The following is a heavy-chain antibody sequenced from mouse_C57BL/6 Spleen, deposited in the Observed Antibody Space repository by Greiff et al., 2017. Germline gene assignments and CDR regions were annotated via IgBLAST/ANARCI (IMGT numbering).Heavy chain of an antibody. CDR1: GFSLPSYG. Sequence: VQLLQSGPGLVAPSQSLSITCPVSGFSLPSYGVSWVRQPPGKGLEWLGVIWGDGSTNYHSALISRLSISKDNAKSQVFLKLNSLQTDDRASYYCAIGGQHVWGQSTLVTVSA. CDR3: AIGGQHV. V-gene: IGHV2-3*01. CDR2: IWGDGST. J-gene: IGHJ3*01.